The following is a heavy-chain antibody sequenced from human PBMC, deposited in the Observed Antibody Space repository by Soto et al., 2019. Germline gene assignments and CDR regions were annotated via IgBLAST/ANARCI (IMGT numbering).Heavy chain of an antibody. Sequence: EVQLVESGGGLVKPGGSLRLSCAASGFTFSNSWMSWVRQAPGKGLEWVGDIKSKTGGGTTDYTAPVKGRFTISRDDSKNTLYLQMNSLKTEDTAVYYCKTRGDWGKGTLVTVSS. D-gene: IGHD1-7*01. V-gene: IGHV3-15*01. J-gene: IGHJ4*02. CDR2: IKSKTGGGTT. CDR3: KTRGD. CDR1: GFTFSNSW.